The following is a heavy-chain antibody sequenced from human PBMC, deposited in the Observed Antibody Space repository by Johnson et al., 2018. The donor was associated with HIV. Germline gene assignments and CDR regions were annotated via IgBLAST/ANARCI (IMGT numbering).Heavy chain of an antibody. CDR3: ARDPFPRFYAFDI. V-gene: IGHV3-66*01. CDR2: IYSGDTT. J-gene: IGHJ3*02. Sequence: MLLVESGGGLVQPGGSLRLSCVASGLTFSSYGMSWVRQAPGKGLEWVSVIYSGDTTYYADSMRGRFTISRDNSKNTVYLQMNSLRAEDTAVYYCARDPFPRFYAFDIWGQGTMVTVST. CDR1: GLTFSSYG.